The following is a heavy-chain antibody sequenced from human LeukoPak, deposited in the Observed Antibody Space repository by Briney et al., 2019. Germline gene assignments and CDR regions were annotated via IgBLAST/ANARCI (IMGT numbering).Heavy chain of an antibody. V-gene: IGHV1-8*01. CDR2: MNPNSGNT. CDR1: GYTFTNFD. CDR3: ARDDQDYDSY. Sequence: ASVKVSCKASGYTFTNFDINWVRQATGQGLEWMGWMNPNSGNTGYAQKFRGRVTMTRNTSISTAYMELSSLRSEDTAVYYCARDDQDYDSYWGQGTLVTVSS. J-gene: IGHJ4*02. D-gene: IGHD3-22*01.